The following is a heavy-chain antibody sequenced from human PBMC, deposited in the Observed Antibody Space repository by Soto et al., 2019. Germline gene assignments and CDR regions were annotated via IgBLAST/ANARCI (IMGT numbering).Heavy chain of an antibody. CDR2: IYYSGST. J-gene: IGHJ4*02. V-gene: IGHV4-30-4*01. Sequence: ASETLSLTCTVSGASISSYYWSWIRQPPGKGLEWIGYIYYSGSTYYNPSLKSRVTISVDTSKNQFSLKLSSVTAADTAVYYCARVGGFGATTIDYWGQGTLVTVSS. CDR3: ARVGGFGATTIDY. D-gene: IGHD3-10*01. CDR1: GASISSYY.